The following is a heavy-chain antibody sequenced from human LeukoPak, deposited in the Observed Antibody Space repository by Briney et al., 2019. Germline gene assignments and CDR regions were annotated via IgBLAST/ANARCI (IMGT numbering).Heavy chain of an antibody. D-gene: IGHD3-9*01. J-gene: IGHJ4*02. Sequence: PGGSLRLSCTASGFTFSDYYMNWIRQAPGEGLEWISYISSSGNDIHYADSVKGRFTISRDNAKNSLSLQMANLRVEDTAVYYCARGDWYSFDYWGQGARVTVSS. V-gene: IGHV3-11*01. CDR2: ISSSGNDI. CDR1: GFTFSDYY. CDR3: ARGDWYSFDY.